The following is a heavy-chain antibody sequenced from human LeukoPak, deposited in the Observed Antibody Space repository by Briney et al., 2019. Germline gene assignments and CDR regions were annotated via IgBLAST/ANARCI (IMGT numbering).Heavy chain of an antibody. CDR2: ISGSGGST. V-gene: IGHV3-23*01. D-gene: IGHD3-10*02. CDR3: AIVYGASGAKSSQH. Sequence: GGSLRLSCAASGFTFSSYAMSWVRQAPGKGLAWVSAISGSGGSTYYADSVKGRFTISRDNSKNTLYLQMNSLRAEDTAVYYCAIVYGASGAKSSQHWGQGTLVT. CDR1: GFTFSSYA. J-gene: IGHJ1*01.